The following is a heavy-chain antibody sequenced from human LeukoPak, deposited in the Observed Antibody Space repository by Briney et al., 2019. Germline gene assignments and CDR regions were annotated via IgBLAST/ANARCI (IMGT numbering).Heavy chain of an antibody. Sequence: GASVKVSCKASGYTFTGYYMHWVRQAPGQGLEWMGWINPNSGGTNYAQKFQGRVTMTRDTSISTAYMELSRLRSDDTAVYYCARERSGGDLYYYYYYYMDVWGKGTTVTVSS. D-gene: IGHD1-26*01. CDR3: ARERSGGDLYYYYYYYMDV. V-gene: IGHV1-2*02. CDR1: GYTFTGYY. CDR2: INPNSGGT. J-gene: IGHJ6*03.